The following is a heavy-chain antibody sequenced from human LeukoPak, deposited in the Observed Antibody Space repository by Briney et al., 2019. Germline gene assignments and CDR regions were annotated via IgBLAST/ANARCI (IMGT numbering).Heavy chain of an antibody. Sequence: GRSLRLSCAASGFTFSSYAMHWVRQAPGKGLEWVAVISYDGSNKYYADSVKGRFTISRDNSKNTLYLQMNSLRAEDTAVYFCARDNADSSGMDVWGQGTTVTVSS. V-gene: IGHV3-30-3*01. CDR2: ISYDGSNK. CDR1: GFTFSSYA. CDR3: ARDNADSSGMDV. D-gene: IGHD4-17*01. J-gene: IGHJ6*02.